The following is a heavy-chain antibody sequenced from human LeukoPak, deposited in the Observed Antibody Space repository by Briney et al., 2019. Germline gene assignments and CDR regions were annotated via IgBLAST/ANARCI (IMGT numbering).Heavy chain of an antibody. Sequence: QPGGSLRLSCAASGFTVSSNYMSWVRQAPGKGLEWVSVTYSGGSTYYADSVKGRFTISRDNSKNTLYLQMNSLRAEDTAVYYCARDEIDYGGGDYWGQGTLVTVSS. V-gene: IGHV3-53*01. CDR2: TYSGGST. CDR1: GFTVSSNY. CDR3: ARDEIDYGGGDY. D-gene: IGHD4-23*01. J-gene: IGHJ4*02.